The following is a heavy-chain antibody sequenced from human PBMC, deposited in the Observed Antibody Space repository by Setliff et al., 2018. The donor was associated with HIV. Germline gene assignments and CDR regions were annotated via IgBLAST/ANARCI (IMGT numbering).Heavy chain of an antibody. CDR2: INPNTGDT. J-gene: IGHJ3*02. CDR3: AGEYDVLTGYYISAFDI. D-gene: IGHD3-9*01. Sequence: ASVKVSCKASGYTFTGYFIHWVRQAPGQGLEWMGRINPNTGDTNYAQKFQDRVTMTRDTSINTAYMELSRMRSDEPAVYYCAGEYDVLTGYYISAFDIWGQGTTVTVSS. CDR1: GYTFTGYF. V-gene: IGHV1-2*06.